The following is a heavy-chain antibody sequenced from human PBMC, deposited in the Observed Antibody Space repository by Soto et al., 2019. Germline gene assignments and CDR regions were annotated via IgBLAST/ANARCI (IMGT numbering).Heavy chain of an antibody. CDR2: IYPGDSDT. CDR1: GYSFTSYW. D-gene: IGHD3-22*01. Sequence: VESLKISCKGSGYSFTSYWIGWVRQMPGKGLEWMGIIYPGDSDTRYSPSFQGQVTISADKSISTAYLQWSSLKASDTAMYYCARQRYSDSSGYDYYYYGMDVWGQGTTVTVSS. CDR3: ARQRYSDSSGYDYYYYGMDV. V-gene: IGHV5-51*01. J-gene: IGHJ6*02.